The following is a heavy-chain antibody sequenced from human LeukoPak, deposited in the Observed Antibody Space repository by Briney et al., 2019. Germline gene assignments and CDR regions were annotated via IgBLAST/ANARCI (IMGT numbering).Heavy chain of an antibody. V-gene: IGHV4-39*01. Sequence: PSETLSLTCTVSGGPISSSSYYWGWIRQPPGKGLEWIGNIYYSGSTYYNPSLKGRVTISVDTSKDQFSLKLSSVTAADTAVYYCARREGYYYGSGNAFDIWGQGTMVTVSS. CDR2: IYYSGST. J-gene: IGHJ3*02. CDR3: ARREGYYYGSGNAFDI. D-gene: IGHD3-10*01. CDR1: GGPISSSSYY.